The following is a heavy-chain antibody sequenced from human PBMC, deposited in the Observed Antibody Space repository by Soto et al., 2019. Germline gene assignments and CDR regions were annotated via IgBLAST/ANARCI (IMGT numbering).Heavy chain of an antibody. D-gene: IGHD5-12*01. V-gene: IGHV4-59*01. CDR1: GGSISSYY. J-gene: IGHJ6*03. CDR2: IYYSGST. CDR3: ARVSGYDLYYYYYYMDV. Sequence: SETLSLTCTVSGGSISSYYWSWIRQPPGKGLEWIGYIYYSGSTNYNPSLKSRVTISVDTSKNQFSLKLSSVTAADTAVYYCARVSGYDLYYYYYYMDVWGKGTTVTVSS.